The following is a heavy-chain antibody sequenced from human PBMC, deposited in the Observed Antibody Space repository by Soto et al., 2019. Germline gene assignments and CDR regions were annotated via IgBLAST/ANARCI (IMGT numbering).Heavy chain of an antibody. CDR2: IRSKANSYAT. CDR3: TRRDSRGIGDV. J-gene: IGHJ6*04. Sequence: EVQLVESGGGLVQPGGSLKLSCAASGFTFSGSAMHWVRQASGKGLEWVGRIRSKANSYATAYAASVKGRFTISRDDSKNMAYLQMNSLKTEDTAVYYCTRRDSRGIGDVWGKGTTVTVSS. V-gene: IGHV3-73*01. D-gene: IGHD3-22*01. CDR1: GFTFSGSA.